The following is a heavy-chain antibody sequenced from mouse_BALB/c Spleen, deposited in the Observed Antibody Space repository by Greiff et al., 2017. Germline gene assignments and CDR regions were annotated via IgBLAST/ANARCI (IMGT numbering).Heavy chain of an antibody. J-gene: IGHJ3*01. Sequence: EVKVVESGGGLVKPGGSLKLSCAASGFAFSSYDMSWVRQTPEKRLEWVAYISSGGGSTYYPDTVKGRFTISRDNAKNTLYLQMSSLKSEDTAMYYCARGLRLFAYWGQGTLVTVSA. CDR1: GFAFSSYD. CDR2: ISSGGGST. CDR3: ARGLRLFAY. D-gene: IGHD2-4*01. V-gene: IGHV5-12-1*01.